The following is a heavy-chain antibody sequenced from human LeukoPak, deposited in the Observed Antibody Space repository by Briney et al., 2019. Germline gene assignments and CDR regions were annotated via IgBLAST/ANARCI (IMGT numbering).Heavy chain of an antibody. V-gene: IGHV4-39*01. CDR3: ARGRPYSGGYHLDY. CDR1: GDSTSSDRYY. Sequence: SETLSLTCTISGDSTSSDRYYGGWVRQPPGKGLERIGNIYYSGSTYYNPSLKSRVTMSVDTSKNQFFLKLNSVTAADTAVYYCARGRPYSGGYHLDYWGQGTLVTVSP. CDR2: IYYSGST. J-gene: IGHJ4*02. D-gene: IGHD1-26*01.